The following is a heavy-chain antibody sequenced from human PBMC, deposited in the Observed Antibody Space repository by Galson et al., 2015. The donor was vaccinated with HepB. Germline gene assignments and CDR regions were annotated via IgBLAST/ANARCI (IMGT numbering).Heavy chain of an antibody. J-gene: IGHJ5*02. CDR2: IYHSGST. V-gene: IGHV4-38-2*01. CDR1: GYSISSGYY. D-gene: IGHD3-22*01. Sequence: TLSLTCAVSGYSISSGYYWGWIRQPPGKGLEWIGSIYHSGSTYYNPSLKSRVTISVDTSKNQFSLKLSSVTAADTAVYYCARTYYDSSGYSDWFDPWGQGTLVTVSS. CDR3: ARTYYDSSGYSDWFDP.